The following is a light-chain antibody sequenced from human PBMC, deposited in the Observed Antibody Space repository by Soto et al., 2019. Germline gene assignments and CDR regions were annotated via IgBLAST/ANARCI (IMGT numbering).Light chain of an antibody. CDR1: QTISSW. CDR3: QHYNSYSEA. CDR2: KAS. V-gene: IGKV1-5*03. J-gene: IGKJ1*01. Sequence: DIQMTQSPSTLSGSVGDRVTITCRASQTISSWLAWYQQKPGKAPKLLIYKASTLKSGIPSRFSGSGSGPEFNLTISSLQPDYFATSYCQHYNSYSEAFGQGTKVELK.